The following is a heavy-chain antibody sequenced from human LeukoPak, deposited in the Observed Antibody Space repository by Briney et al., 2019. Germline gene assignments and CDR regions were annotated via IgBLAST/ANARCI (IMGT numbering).Heavy chain of an antibody. D-gene: IGHD3-3*01. CDR1: GDAISSGNY. J-gene: IGHJ4*02. Sequence: SETLSLTCVVSGDAISSGNYWGRIRQPPEKGLEWIGNIHHSGYTNYNPSLKSRVTISVDTSKNQFSLKMKSVTAADTAVYYCARMESDYWGQGTLVTVSS. V-gene: IGHV4-38-2*01. CDR3: ARMESDY. CDR2: IHHSGYT.